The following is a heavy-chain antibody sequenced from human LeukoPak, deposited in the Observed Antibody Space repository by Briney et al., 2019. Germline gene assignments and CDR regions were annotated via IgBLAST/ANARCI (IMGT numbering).Heavy chain of an antibody. CDR1: GYSFTSYW. CDR2: IYTGDSDT. D-gene: IGHD2-2*02. CDR3: ARSWGYCSSTSCYNYYYYYMDV. J-gene: IGHJ6*03. Sequence: GESLKISCKGSGYSFTSYWIGWVRQMRGKGLEWMGIIYTGDSDTRYSPSFQGQVTISADKSISTAYPQWSSLKASDTAMYYCARSWGYCSSTSCYNYYYYYMDVWGKGTTVTVSS. V-gene: IGHV5-51*01.